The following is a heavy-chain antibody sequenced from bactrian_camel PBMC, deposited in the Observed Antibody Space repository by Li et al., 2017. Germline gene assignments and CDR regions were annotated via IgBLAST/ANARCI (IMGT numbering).Heavy chain of an antibody. J-gene: IGHJ4*01. CDR1: GFTFSSSA. CDR2: ISARATET. Sequence: LVESGGDLVQPGGSLRLSCAASGFTFSSSAMSWVRRAPGKGYEWVSGISARATETRYADSVKGRFTISRDNAKSMLYLQLNNLKVEDTAMYYCAEGRTEVPHDCCASKGTQVTVS. D-gene: IGHD6*01. V-gene: IGHV3S42*01.